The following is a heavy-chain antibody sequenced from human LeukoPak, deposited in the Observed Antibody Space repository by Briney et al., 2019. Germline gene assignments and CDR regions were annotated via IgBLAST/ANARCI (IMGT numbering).Heavy chain of an antibody. J-gene: IGHJ5*02. CDR3: ARRPYYDFWSGYRFDP. D-gene: IGHD3-3*01. CDR2: IYYSGST. CDR1: GGSISSSSYY. V-gene: IGHV4-39*01. Sequence: PSETLSLTCTVSGGSISSSSYYWGWIRQPPGKGLEWIGSIYYSGSTYYNPSLKSRVTISVDTSKNQLSLKLSSVTAADTAVYYCARRPYYDFWSGYRFDPWGQGTLVTVSS.